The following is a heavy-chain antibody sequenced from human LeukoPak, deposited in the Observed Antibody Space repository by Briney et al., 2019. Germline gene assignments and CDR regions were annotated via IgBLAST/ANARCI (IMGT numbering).Heavy chain of an antibody. J-gene: IGHJ5*02. CDR1: GGFITSTSYY. CDR2: IYYGGST. V-gene: IGHV4-39*01. Sequence: SETLSLTCTVSGGFITSTSYYWGWIRKPPGKGLEWIGSIYYGGSTYYNPSLKSRVTISVDTSKNQFSLKLYSVTAADTAVYYCASPYRSSFWFDPWGQGTLVTVSS. CDR3: ASPYRSSFWFDP. D-gene: IGHD6-6*01.